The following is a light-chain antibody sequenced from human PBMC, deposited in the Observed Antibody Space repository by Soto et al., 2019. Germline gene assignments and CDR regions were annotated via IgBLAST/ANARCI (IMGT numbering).Light chain of an antibody. CDR1: QSVSSY. CDR3: QQRSNWPWT. V-gene: IGKV3-11*01. CDR2: DAS. Sequence: EIVLTQSPATLSLSPGERATLSCRASQSVSSYLAWYQQKPGQAPRLLIYDASNRATGITARFSGSGSGTDFTLTISSLEPEDVAVYYCQQRSNWPWTFGQGTKVEIK. J-gene: IGKJ1*01.